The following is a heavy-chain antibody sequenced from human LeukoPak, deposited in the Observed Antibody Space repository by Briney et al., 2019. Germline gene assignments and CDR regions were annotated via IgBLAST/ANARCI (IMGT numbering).Heavy chain of an antibody. CDR3: ARHFPQNPGPIAVAGTLDY. CDR2: ISSSSSYI. D-gene: IGHD6-19*01. Sequence: GGSLTLSCAASGFTFCSFSMMWLRPAPGKGRAGGSSISSSSSYIYYAVSVKGRFTISRDNAKNSLYLQMNSLRAEDTAVYYCARHFPQNPGPIAVAGTLDYWGQGTLVTVSS. V-gene: IGHV3-21*01. J-gene: IGHJ4*02. CDR1: GFTFCSFS.